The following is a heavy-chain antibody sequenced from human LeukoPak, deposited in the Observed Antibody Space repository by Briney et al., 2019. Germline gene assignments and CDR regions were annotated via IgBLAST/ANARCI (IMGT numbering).Heavy chain of an antibody. V-gene: IGHV1-18*01. D-gene: IGHD2-8*01. J-gene: IGHJ4*02. CDR2: ISPHSHTT. CDR3: ARGQSMYY. Sequence: ASVKLSCKASGYTFNNDFISCVRQTPGQGLEWVGWISPHSHTTNYAEKVQGRVTMTTDTSTTTVYMELRSLRSDDTAVYFCARGQSMYYWGQGTPVTVSS. CDR1: GYTFNNDF.